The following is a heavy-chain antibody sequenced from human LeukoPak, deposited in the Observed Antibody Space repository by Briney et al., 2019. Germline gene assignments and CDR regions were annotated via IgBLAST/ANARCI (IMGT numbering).Heavy chain of an antibody. CDR3: TTEASGYDWDVDY. V-gene: IGHV3-15*01. Sequence: GGSLRLPCAASGFPFRNAWMSWVRQAPGKGLEWVGGIKSKTDGGTTDYAAPVKGRFTIPRDDSKNTLYLQMNSLKTEDTAVYYCTTEASGYDWDVDYWGQGTLVTVSS. CDR1: GFPFRNAW. CDR2: IKSKTDGGTT. J-gene: IGHJ4*02. D-gene: IGHD5-12*01.